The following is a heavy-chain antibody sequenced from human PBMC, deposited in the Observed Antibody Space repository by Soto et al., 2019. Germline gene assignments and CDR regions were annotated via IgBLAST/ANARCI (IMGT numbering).Heavy chain of an antibody. CDR2: ISHSGTS. CDR3: ARVVLSITRGAFDA. D-gene: IGHD1-20*01. Sequence: QVQLQESGPGLVKPSGTLSLTCAVSGGSISSSHWWTWVRQSPGKGLEYIGEISHSGTSNSNPSRKSRVTLSVDRSKTHFSLTLTSVTAADTAVYYCARVVLSITRGAFDAWGQGTPVIVSS. J-gene: IGHJ3*01. CDR1: GGSISSSHW. V-gene: IGHV4-4*02.